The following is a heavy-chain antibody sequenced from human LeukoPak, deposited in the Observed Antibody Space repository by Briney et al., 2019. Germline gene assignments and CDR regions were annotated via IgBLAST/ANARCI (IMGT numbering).Heavy chain of an antibody. CDR2: ISYDGSNN. V-gene: IGHV3-30-3*01. D-gene: IGHD2/OR15-2a*01. CDR3: AREGPRGNSQFDY. CDR1: GFTFSSYA. Sequence: GGSLRLSCAASGFTFSSYAMHWVRQAPGKGLEWVAVISYDGSNNYYADSVKGRFTISRDNSKNTLYLQMNSLRAEDTAIYYCAREGPRGNSQFDYWGQGTLVTVSS. J-gene: IGHJ4*02.